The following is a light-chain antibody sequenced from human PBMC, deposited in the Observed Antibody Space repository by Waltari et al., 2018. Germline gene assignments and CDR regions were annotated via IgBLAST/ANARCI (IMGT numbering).Light chain of an antibody. Sequence: DIQMIQSPSSLSASVGDRVTITGRASPSIRNWLAWYQQKPGKAPNLLIYKASILKRGVPSRCSGSGAGTRVTLTINSLQPGGYATYDCQQYKTDSSFCQGTKL. CDR1: PSIRNW. CDR3: QQYKTDSS. J-gene: IGKJ2*01. V-gene: IGKV1-5*03. CDR2: KAS.